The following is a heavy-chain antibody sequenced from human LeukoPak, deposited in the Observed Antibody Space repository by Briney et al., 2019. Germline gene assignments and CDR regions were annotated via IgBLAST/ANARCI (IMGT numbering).Heavy chain of an antibody. Sequence: SETLSLTCTVSGGSISSYYWSWIRQPPGKGLEWNGYIYYSGSTNYNPSLKSRVTISVDTSKSQFSLKLNSVTAADTAVYYCATSSGWYGYYFDYWGQGTLVTVSS. CDR2: IYYSGST. J-gene: IGHJ4*02. CDR3: ATSSGWYGYYFDY. CDR1: GGSISSYY. V-gene: IGHV4-59*12. D-gene: IGHD6-19*01.